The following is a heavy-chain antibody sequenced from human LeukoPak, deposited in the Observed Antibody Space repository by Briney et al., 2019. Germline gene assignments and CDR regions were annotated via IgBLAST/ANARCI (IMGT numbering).Heavy chain of an antibody. D-gene: IGHD3-3*01. V-gene: IGHV5-51*01. J-gene: IGHJ5*02. CDR1: GYTFSNYW. CDR2: IYPGDSDT. Sequence: GESLKISCTGSGYTFSNYWIVWARQMPEKGLEWMGIIYPGDSDTRYSPSFQGQVTISADKSISTAYLQWSSLKASDTAMYYCARSRYDFWSGYYSAGYNWFDPWGQGTLVTVSS. CDR3: ARSRYDFWSGYYSAGYNWFDP.